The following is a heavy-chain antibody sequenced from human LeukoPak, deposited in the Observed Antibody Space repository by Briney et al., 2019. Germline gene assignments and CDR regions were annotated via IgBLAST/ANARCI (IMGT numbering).Heavy chain of an antibody. Sequence: GGSLRLSCAVSGFTVSNNYMSWVRQAPGKGLEWVSTISGTGSSTYYADSAKGRFTISRDNSKDTLFLQLNSLTAADTAMYFCAKASVAIPQYCNSWGQGTLVTVSS. J-gene: IGHJ5*02. CDR3: AKASVAIPQYCNS. D-gene: IGHD2-2*02. CDR2: ISGTGSST. CDR1: GFTVSNNY. V-gene: IGHV3-23*01.